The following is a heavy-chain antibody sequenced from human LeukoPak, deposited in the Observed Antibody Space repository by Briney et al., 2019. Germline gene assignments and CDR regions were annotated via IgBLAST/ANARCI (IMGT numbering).Heavy chain of an antibody. V-gene: IGHV4-59*01. CDR2: IYYSGSI. CDR3: AREKPSRYYKRPIDY. J-gene: IGHJ4*02. CDR1: GASISSYY. Sequence: SETLSLTCTVSGASISSYYWSWIRQPPGKGLEWIGDIYYSGSIKYNPSLKSRVTMSVDTSKNQFSLKLSSVTAADTAIYYCAREKPSRYYKRPIDYLGQGTLVNGSS. D-gene: IGHD3-22*01.